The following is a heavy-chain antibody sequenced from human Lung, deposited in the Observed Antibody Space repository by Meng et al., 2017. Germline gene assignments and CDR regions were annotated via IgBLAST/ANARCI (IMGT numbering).Heavy chain of an antibody. CDR2: INPSGGST. CDR3: ARVQISSSWNGAFDY. Sequence: ASVKVSCKPSGYTFTAYYIHWVRQAPGQGLEWMEIINPSGGSTSYAQKFQGRVTMTRDTSTSTVYMELSSLRSEDTAVYYCARVQISSSWNGAFDYWGQGTLVTVSS. D-gene: IGHD6-13*01. V-gene: IGHV1-46*01. J-gene: IGHJ4*02. CDR1: GYTFTAYY.